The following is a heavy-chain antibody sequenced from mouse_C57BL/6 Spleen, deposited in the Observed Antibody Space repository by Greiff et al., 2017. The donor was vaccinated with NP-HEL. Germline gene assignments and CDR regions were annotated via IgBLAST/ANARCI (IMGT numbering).Heavy chain of an antibody. D-gene: IGHD2-4*01. CDR2: FHPYNDDT. V-gene: IGHV1-47*01. CDR1: GYTFTTYP. J-gene: IGHJ2*01. CDR3: ARGGYDYDGDYFDY. Sequence: QVQLQQPGAELVKPGASVKMSCKASGYTFTTYPIEWMKQNPGQSLEWIGNFHPYNDDTKYNEKFKGKATLTVEKSSSTVYLELSRLTSDDSAVYYCARGGYDYDGDYFDYWGQGTTLTVSS.